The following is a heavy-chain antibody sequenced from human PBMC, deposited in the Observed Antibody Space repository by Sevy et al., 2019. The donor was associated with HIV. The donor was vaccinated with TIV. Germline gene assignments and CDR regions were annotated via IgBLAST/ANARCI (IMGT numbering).Heavy chain of an antibody. CDR2: FDPEDGER. D-gene: IGHD3-22*01. CDR1: GHTLTDLS. J-gene: IGHJ4*02. V-gene: IGHV1-24*01. Sequence: ASVKVSCKASGHTLTDLSMHWVRQAPGKGFEWIGRFDPEDGERIYAQKFQGRVTMTEDTSTDKAYMELSRLRSEDTAVYYCSATREYYSDSYGYFDYWGQGTLVTVSS. CDR3: SATREYYSDSYGYFDY.